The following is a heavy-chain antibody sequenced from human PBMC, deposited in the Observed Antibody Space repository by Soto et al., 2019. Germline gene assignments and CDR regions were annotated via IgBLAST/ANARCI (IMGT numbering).Heavy chain of an antibody. CDR3: GAYSSSSGKGY. D-gene: IGHD6-6*01. J-gene: IGHJ4*02. Sequence: EVQLVESGGGLVQPGGSLRLSCAASGFTFSSYWVHWVRQAPGKGLVWVSRINSDGSSTSYADSVKGRFTISRDNAKNTLYLQMNSLRAEDTAVYYCGAYSSSSGKGYWGQGTLVTVSS. V-gene: IGHV3-74*01. CDR1: GFTFSSYW. CDR2: INSDGSST.